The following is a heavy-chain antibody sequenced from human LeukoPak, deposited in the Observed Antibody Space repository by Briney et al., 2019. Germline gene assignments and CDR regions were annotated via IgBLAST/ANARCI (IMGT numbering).Heavy chain of an antibody. Sequence: GESLQISCKGSGYSFTSYWISWVRQMPGKGLEWMGRIDPSDSYTNYSPSFQGHVTISADKSISTAYLQWSSLKASDTAMYYCALYPAVDTAMVSWFDPWGQGTLVTVSS. CDR1: GYSFTSYW. J-gene: IGHJ5*02. V-gene: IGHV5-10-1*01. CDR2: IDPSDSYT. D-gene: IGHD5-18*01. CDR3: ALYPAVDTAMVSWFDP.